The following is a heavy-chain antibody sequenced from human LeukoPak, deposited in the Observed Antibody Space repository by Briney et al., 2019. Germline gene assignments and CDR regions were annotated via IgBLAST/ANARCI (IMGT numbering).Heavy chain of an antibody. CDR3: AKDKHDILTGSGGFDP. J-gene: IGHJ5*02. CDR2: ISWNSNNI. CDR1: GFTFDDYA. D-gene: IGHD3-9*01. Sequence: PGGSLRLSCAASGFTFDDYAMHWVRQAPGKGLEWVSGISWNSNNIGYADSVKGRFTISRDNAKNSLYLQMNSLRAEDTALYYCAKDKHDILTGSGGFDPWGQGTLVTVSS. V-gene: IGHV3-9*01.